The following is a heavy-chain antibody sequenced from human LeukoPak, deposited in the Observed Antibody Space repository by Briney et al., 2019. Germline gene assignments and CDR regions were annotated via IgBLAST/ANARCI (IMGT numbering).Heavy chain of an antibody. V-gene: IGHV3-74*03. Sequence: GGSLRLSCAASGFSFSSYWMHWVRQAPGKGLVWVARISPDGSSALSADSVRGRFTISRDNSKNTLYLQMNSLRAEDTAVYYCARDGGGSYFNPSYYFDYWGQGTLVTVSS. CDR1: GFSFSSYW. J-gene: IGHJ4*02. CDR2: ISPDGSSA. CDR3: ARDGGGSYFNPSYYFDY. D-gene: IGHD1-26*01.